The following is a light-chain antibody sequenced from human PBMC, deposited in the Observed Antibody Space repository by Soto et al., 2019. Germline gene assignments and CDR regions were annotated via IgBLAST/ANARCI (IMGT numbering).Light chain of an antibody. J-gene: IGKJ1*01. CDR2: KAS. Sequence: DIQMTQSPSTLSASVGDRVTITCRASQTISSWLAWYQQKPGMAPKLLIYKASTLQSGVPSSFSGSGSGTEFTLTFSSLQPDDFASYYCQQYSRCSAFGQGTKVELK. CDR1: QTISSW. CDR3: QQYSRCSA. V-gene: IGKV1-5*03.